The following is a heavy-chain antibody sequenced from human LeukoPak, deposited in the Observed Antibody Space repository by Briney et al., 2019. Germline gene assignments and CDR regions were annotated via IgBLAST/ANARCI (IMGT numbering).Heavy chain of an antibody. CDR2: ISGSGGST. CDR1: GFTFSSYA. D-gene: IGHD4-17*01. J-gene: IGHJ4*02. V-gene: IGHV3-23*01. CDR3: AKLGGGYLRRLYYFDY. Sequence: PGGSLRLSCAASGFTFSSYAMSWVRQAPGKGLEWVSAISGSGGSTYYADSVKGRFTISRDNSKNTLYLQMNSLRAEDTAVYYCAKLGGGYLRRLYYFDYWGQGTLVTVSS.